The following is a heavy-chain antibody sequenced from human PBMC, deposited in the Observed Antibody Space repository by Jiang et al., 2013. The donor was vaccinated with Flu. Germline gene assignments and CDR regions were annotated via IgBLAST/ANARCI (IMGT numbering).Heavy chain of an antibody. D-gene: IGHD2-8*01. V-gene: IGHV3-30-3*01. CDR2: ISYDGSNK. J-gene: IGHJ6*02. CDR1: GFTFSSYA. Sequence: VVQPGRSLRLSCAASGFTFSSYAMHWVRQAPGKGLEWVAVISYDGSNKYYADSVKGRFTISRDNSKNTLYLQMNSLRAEDTAVYYCARSGLIYYYYYGMDVWGQGTTVTVSS. CDR3: ARSGLIYYYYYGMDV.